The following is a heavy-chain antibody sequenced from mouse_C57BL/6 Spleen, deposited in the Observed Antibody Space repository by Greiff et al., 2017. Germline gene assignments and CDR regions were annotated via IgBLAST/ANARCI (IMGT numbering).Heavy chain of an antibody. CDR2: ISSGSSTI. Sequence: EVKVEESGGGLVKPGGSLKLSCAASGFTFSDYGMHWVRQAPETGLEWVAYISSGSSTIYYADTVKGRFTISRDNAKNTLFLQMTSLRSEDTAMYYCARDDYDRDWYFDVWGTGTTVTVSS. V-gene: IGHV5-17*01. CDR3: ARDDYDRDWYFDV. D-gene: IGHD2-4*01. J-gene: IGHJ1*03. CDR1: GFTFSDYG.